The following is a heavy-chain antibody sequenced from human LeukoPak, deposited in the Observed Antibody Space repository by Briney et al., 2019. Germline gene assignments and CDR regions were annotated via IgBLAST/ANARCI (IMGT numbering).Heavy chain of an antibody. V-gene: IGHV3-21*04. J-gene: IGHJ5*02. CDR3: ARAFTPLRYSYGTKNWFDP. CDR1: GFTFNNYN. D-gene: IGHD5-18*01. Sequence: GGSLRLSGAASGFTFNNYNMNWVRQAPGKGLEWVSSISDSSSYIYYADSVRGRFTISRDNAKNSLYLQMNSLRSEDTAVYYCARAFTPLRYSYGTKNWFDPWGQGTLVTVSS. CDR2: ISDSSSYI.